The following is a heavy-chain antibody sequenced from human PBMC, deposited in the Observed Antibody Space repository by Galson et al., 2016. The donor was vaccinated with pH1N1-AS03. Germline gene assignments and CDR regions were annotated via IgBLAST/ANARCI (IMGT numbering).Heavy chain of an antibody. CDR3: ARVAGISYFYL. J-gene: IGHJ4*02. CDR2: IYPGDSDT. V-gene: IGHV5-51*01. Sequence: QSGAEVKKPGESLKISCKGSGYSFARYWIGWVRQMPGKGLEWMGVIYPGDSDTRYSPSFQGLVTISVDKTFNTAYLQWGSLQASDTALDYCARVAGISYFYLWGQVTLVTVPS. CDR1: GYSFARYW. D-gene: IGHD1-14*01.